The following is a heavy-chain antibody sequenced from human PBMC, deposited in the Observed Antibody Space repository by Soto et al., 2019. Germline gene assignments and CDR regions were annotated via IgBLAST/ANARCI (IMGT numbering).Heavy chain of an antibody. CDR2: INHSGST. CDR3: ARRGTYYYGSGSYYRNWFDP. D-gene: IGHD3-10*01. Sequence: SETLSLACAVYGGSFSGYYWSWIRQPPRKGLEWIGEINHSGSTNYNPSLKSRVTISVDTSKNQFSLKLSSVTAADTAVYYCARRGTYYYGSGSYYRNWFDPWGQGTLVTVSS. J-gene: IGHJ5*02. CDR1: GGSFSGYY. V-gene: IGHV4-34*01.